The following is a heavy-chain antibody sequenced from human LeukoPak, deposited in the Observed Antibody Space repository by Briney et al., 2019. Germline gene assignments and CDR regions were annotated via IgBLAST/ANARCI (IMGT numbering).Heavy chain of an antibody. V-gene: IGHV4-38-2*01. CDR1: GYSISSGYY. CDR3: ARQPWYYYGSAPDY. D-gene: IGHD3-10*01. J-gene: IGHJ4*02. Sequence: PSETLSLTCAVSGYSISSGYYWGWIRQPPGKGLEWIGSIYHSGSTYYNPSLKSRVTISVDTSKNQFSLKLSSVTAADTAVYYCARQPWYYYGSAPDYWGQGTLVTVPS. CDR2: IYHSGST.